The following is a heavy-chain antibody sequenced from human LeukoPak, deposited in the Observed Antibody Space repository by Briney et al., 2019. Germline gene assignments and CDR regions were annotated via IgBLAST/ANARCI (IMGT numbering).Heavy chain of an antibody. V-gene: IGHV1-46*03. Sequence: ASVKVSCKASGYTFTSYYMHWVRQAPGQGLEWMGIINPSGGSTSYAQKFQGRVTMTRDTSTSTVYMELSSLRSEDTAVYYCARDAGGYCSSTSCPTGYFQHWGQGTLVTVSS. CDR3: ARDAGGYCSSTSCPTGYFQH. J-gene: IGHJ1*01. CDR1: GYTFTSYY. CDR2: INPSGGST. D-gene: IGHD2-2*01.